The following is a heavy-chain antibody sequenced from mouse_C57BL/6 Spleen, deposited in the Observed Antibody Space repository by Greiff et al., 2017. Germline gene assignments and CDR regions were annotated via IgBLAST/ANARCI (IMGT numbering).Heavy chain of an antibody. CDR3: ARSGAIGATYYFDY. D-gene: IGHD3-1*01. V-gene: IGHV1-81*01. CDR2: IYPRSGNT. J-gene: IGHJ2*01. CDR1: GYTFTSYG. Sequence: VQLQQSGAELARPGASVKLSCKASGYTFTSYGISWVKQRTGQGLEWIGEIYPRSGNTYYNEKFKGKATLTADKSSSPAYMELRSLTSEDSAVYFCARSGAIGATYYFDYWGQGTTLTVSS.